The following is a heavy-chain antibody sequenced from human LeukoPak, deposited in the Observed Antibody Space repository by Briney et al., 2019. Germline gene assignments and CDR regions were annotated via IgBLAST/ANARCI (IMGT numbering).Heavy chain of an antibody. D-gene: IGHD3-22*01. CDR2: IYYSGST. Sequence: SETLTLTGTVSGGSSSSYYWIWIRQPPGKGLEWLGYIYYSGSTNYNPSLKSRVTISVDTSKNQFSLKLSSVTAADTAVYYCARAASTYYYDSSGYSRAWAFDIWGQGTMVTVSS. J-gene: IGHJ3*02. V-gene: IGHV4-59*08. CDR3: ARAASTYYYDSSGYSRAWAFDI. CDR1: GGSSSSYY.